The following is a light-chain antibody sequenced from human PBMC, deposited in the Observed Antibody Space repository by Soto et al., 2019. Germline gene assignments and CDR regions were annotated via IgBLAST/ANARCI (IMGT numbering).Light chain of an antibody. CDR2: GAS. Sequence: EVVMTQSPATLSVSPGERATLSCRASQNVNANLAWYQQKPGQAPRLLIHGASTRATGIPARFSGSGFGTEFILTISSLQSEGFAVYYCQQYNTWLWTFGQGTKVEGK. V-gene: IGKV3-15*01. J-gene: IGKJ1*01. CDR1: QNVNAN. CDR3: QQYNTWLWT.